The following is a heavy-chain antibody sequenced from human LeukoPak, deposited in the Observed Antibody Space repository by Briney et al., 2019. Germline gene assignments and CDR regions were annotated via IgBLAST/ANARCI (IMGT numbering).Heavy chain of an antibody. V-gene: IGHV4-39*01. CDR1: GGSISSSSYY. Sequence: KTSETLSLTCTVSGGSISSSSYYWGWLRQPPGKGLVGIVSIYYSGSTYYNPSLKSRVTISVYTYKNQFSLKLSSVTAADTAVYYCASMYYGSRYYYYYYYMDVWGKGTTVTVSS. CDR2: IYYSGST. CDR3: ASMYYGSRYYYYYYYMDV. J-gene: IGHJ6*03. D-gene: IGHD3-10*01.